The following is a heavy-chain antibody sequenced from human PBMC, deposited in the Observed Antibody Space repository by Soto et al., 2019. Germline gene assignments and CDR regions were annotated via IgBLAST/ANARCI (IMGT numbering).Heavy chain of an antibody. CDR2: VYFSGGNS. D-gene: IGHD6-25*01. Sequence: LSETLSLTCSVPGDSIRGYHYYCGWIRQAPGKGLEWVGSVYFSGGNSYYNPSLKSRVTISVDTSYNKFFLRLNSVTAADTAVYFCAYGSSSAWIDKWGQGTLVTVSS. V-gene: IGHV4-39*01. CDR1: GDSIRGYHYY. J-gene: IGHJ4*02. CDR3: AYGSSSAWIDK.